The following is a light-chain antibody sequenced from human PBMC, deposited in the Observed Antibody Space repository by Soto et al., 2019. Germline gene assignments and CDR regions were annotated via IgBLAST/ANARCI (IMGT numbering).Light chain of an antibody. J-gene: IGLJ2*01. Sequence: QSALTQPASVSGSPGQSITISCTGTSSDVGSYNLVSWYQQHPGKAPKLMIYEGNKRPSGVSNRFSASKSGKTASLTISGLQAEDEADYYCCAYAGSNTLVFGGGTKVTVL. CDR2: EGN. V-gene: IGLV2-23*01. CDR3: CAYAGSNTLV. CDR1: SSDVGSYNL.